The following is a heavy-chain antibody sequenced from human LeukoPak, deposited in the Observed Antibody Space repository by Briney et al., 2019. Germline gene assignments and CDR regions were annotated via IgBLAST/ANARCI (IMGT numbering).Heavy chain of an antibody. D-gene: IGHD3-9*01. Sequence: GGSLRLSCAASGFTFSSYAMSWVRQAPGKGLEWVSGVSGRGGSTYYTDFVKGRFTISRDNSNNTVYLQMNSLRADDTAVYYCAKAHDILTGYFDYWGQGTLVTVSS. J-gene: IGHJ4*02. CDR2: VSGRGGST. CDR3: AKAHDILTGYFDY. CDR1: GFTFSSYA. V-gene: IGHV3-23*01.